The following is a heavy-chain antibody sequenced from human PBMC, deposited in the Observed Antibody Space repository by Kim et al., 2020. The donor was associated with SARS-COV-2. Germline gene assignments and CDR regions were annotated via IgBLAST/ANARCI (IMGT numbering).Heavy chain of an antibody. CDR2: IYYSGST. CDR1: GGSISSYY. V-gene: IGHV4-59*01. D-gene: IGHD4-17*01. CDR3: ARDRTADYGDFSYYFDY. Sequence: SETLSLTCTVSGGSISSYYWSWIRQPPGKGLEWIGYIYYSGSTNYNPSLKSRVTISVDTSKNQFSLKLSSVTAADPAVYYCARDRTADYGDFSYYFDYWGQGTLVTVSS. J-gene: IGHJ4*02.